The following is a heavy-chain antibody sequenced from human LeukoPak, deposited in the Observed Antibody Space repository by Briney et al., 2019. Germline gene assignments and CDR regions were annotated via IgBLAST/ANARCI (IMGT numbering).Heavy chain of an antibody. J-gene: IGHJ4*02. Sequence: GASVKVSCKASGYTFTSYYMHWVRQAPGQGLEWMGIINPSGGSTSYAQKFQGRVTMTRDMSTSTVYMELSSLRSEDTAVYYCARGPAIRYFDWLLSQYFDYWGQGTLVTVSS. CDR3: ARGPAIRYFDWLLSQYFDY. D-gene: IGHD3-9*01. CDR2: INPSGGST. V-gene: IGHV1-46*01. CDR1: GYTFTSYY.